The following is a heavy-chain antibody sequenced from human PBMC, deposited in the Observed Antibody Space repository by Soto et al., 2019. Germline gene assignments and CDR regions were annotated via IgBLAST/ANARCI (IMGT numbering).Heavy chain of an antibody. V-gene: IGHV3-30-3*01. D-gene: IGHD3-3*01. CDR2: ISCDEIYK. CDR3: ARALDFWSAYFDY. CDR1: GFTFRSYA. Sequence: PGGSLRLSCAASGFTFRSYAMHWVRQAPGKGLEWVAIISCDEIYKYYADSVKGRFTISRDNSKNTLYLQMNSLRTEDTAVYYCARALDFWSAYFDYWGQGSLVTVSS. J-gene: IGHJ4*02.